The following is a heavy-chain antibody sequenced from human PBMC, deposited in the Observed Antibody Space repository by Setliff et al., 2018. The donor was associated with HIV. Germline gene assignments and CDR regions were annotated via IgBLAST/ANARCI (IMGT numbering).Heavy chain of an antibody. J-gene: IGHJ5*02. Sequence: LSLTCTVSGGSIGSSPFYWGWIRQPAGKGLEWLGRIHSNGNTNFNPSLKSRINMSVDMSKNQVSMKLTSVTAADTALYYCARGRKAVGDWFDPWGQGIQVTVSS. CDR1: GGSIGSSPFY. V-gene: IGHV4-61*02. D-gene: IGHD1-26*01. CDR3: ARGRKAVGDWFDP. CDR2: IHSNGNT.